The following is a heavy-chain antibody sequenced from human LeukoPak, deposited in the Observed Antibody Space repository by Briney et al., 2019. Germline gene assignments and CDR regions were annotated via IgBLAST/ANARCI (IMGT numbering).Heavy chain of an antibody. CDR3: AREGDDILTVYYYMDV. J-gene: IGHJ6*03. Sequence: ASVKVSCKASGYTFTGYYMHWVRQAPGQGLEWMGRINPNSGGTNYAQKFQGRVTMTRDTSISTAYMELSRLRSDDMAVYYCAREGDDILTVYYYMDVWGKGTTVTVSS. V-gene: IGHV1-2*06. CDR1: GYTFTGYY. D-gene: IGHD3-9*01. CDR2: INPNSGGT.